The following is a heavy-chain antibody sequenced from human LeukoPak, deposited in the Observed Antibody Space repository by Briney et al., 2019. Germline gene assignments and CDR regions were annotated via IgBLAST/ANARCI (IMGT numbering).Heavy chain of an antibody. CDR3: ARGRRYCSSTTCYGMYYSDY. CDR2: INTDTGNP. CDR1: GYTFTDYA. V-gene: IGHV7-4-1*02. J-gene: IGHJ4*02. Sequence: ASVKVSCKASGYTFTDYAVNWVRQAPGQGLEWMGWINTDTGNPTYAQGFTGRFVFSLDTSVSTAYLQISSLKAEDTAVYYCARGRRYCSSTTCYGMYYSDYRGQGTLVTVSS. D-gene: IGHD2-2*01.